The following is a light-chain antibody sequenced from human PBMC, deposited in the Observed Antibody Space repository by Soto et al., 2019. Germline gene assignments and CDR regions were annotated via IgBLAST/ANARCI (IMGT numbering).Light chain of an antibody. CDR2: GAT. Sequence: EIVLTQSPGTLSLSPGERATISCRASQSVSTFLAWYQQKPGQAPRLLIYGATSRAAGIPDRCTGSGTGTDFTLTVTRLEPEDFAVYYCQKYGGSFITFGQGTRLEIK. J-gene: IGKJ5*01. CDR1: QSVSTF. V-gene: IGKV3-20*01. CDR3: QKYGGSFIT.